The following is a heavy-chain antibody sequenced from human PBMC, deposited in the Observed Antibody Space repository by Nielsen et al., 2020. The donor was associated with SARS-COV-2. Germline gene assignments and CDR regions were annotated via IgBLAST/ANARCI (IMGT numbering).Heavy chain of an antibody. CDR3: ATGPGRYCSSTSCSAYYYYYMDV. V-gene: IGHV4-34*01. CDR2: INHSGST. CDR1: GGSFSGYY. Sequence: SETLSLTCAVYGGSFSGYYWSWIRQPPGKGLEWIGEINHSGSTNYNPSLKSRVTISVDTSKNQFSLKLSSVTAVDTAVYYCATGPGRYCSSTSCSAYYYYYMDVWGKGTTVTVSS. D-gene: IGHD2-2*01. J-gene: IGHJ6*03.